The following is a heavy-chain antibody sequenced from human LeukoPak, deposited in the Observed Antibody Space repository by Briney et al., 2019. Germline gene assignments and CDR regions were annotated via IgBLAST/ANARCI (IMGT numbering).Heavy chain of an antibody. D-gene: IGHD6-6*01. CDR2: IYHSGTT. Sequence: SETLSLTCAVSGGSISSGGYSWSWIRQPPGKGLEFIGYIYHSGTTSYHPSLKSRLTISVDRSENQLSLKLTSVTAADTAAYYCAKMSSSSNWFDPWGQGTLVTVSS. J-gene: IGHJ5*02. CDR3: AKMSSSSNWFDP. V-gene: IGHV4-30-2*01. CDR1: GGSISSGGYS.